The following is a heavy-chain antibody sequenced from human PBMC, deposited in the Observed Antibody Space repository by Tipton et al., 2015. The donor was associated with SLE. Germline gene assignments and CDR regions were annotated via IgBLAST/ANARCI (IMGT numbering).Heavy chain of an antibody. Sequence: LRLSCTVSGGSISSYYWSWIRQPPGKGLEWIGYIYYSGSTNYNPSLKSRVTISVDTSKNQFSLKLSSVTAADTAVYYCARGPRGSSRSDFYHAMDVWGQGTTVTVSS. CDR2: IYYSGST. CDR1: GGSISSYY. V-gene: IGHV4-59*01. J-gene: IGHJ6*02. D-gene: IGHD3-16*01. CDR3: ARGPRGSSRSDFYHAMDV.